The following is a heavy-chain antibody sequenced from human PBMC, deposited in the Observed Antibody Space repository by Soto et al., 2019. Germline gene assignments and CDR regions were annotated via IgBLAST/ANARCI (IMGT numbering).Heavy chain of an antibody. CDR3: AGIGEDVYYGMDV. CDR1: GGSMRSYY. Sequence: PSETLSLTCNVSGGSMRSYYWNWLRQPAGKGLEWIGRIYSRGDTNYNPSVKSRVTMSVDTSKNEFSLRLNSVTAADTAVYYCAGIGEDVYYGMDVWGQGTTVTVSS. J-gene: IGHJ6*02. V-gene: IGHV4-4*07. D-gene: IGHD2-21*01. CDR2: IYSRGDT.